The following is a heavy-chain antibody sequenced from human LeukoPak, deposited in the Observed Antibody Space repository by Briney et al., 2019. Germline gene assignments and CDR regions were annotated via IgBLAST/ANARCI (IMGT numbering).Heavy chain of an antibody. J-gene: IGHJ4*02. CDR1: GFTFSDYS. D-gene: IGHD2-8*01. V-gene: IGHV3-48*04. Sequence: PGGSLRLSCAASGFTFSDYSMNWVRQAPGKGLEWISYISFSGSPIYYTDSVRGRFTISRDNAKSSLYLQMNSLRAEDTAIYFCARDVKPFNGGWNYFDYWGQGILVTVSS. CDR2: ISFSGSPI. CDR3: ARDVKPFNGGWNYFDY.